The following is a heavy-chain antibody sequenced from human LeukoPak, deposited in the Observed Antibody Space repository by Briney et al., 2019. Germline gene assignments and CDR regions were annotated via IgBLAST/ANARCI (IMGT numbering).Heavy chain of an antibody. V-gene: IGHV3-23*01. D-gene: IGHD3-10*01. CDR3: AKTGFGTLGRMDV. CDR2: ISGSGEAT. Sequence: GASLRLSCAASGLSFSNYAMTWVRQPPGKGLEWVSAISGSGEATYYADSVKGRFTISRDNSKNTLYLQMNSLRAEDTAVYYCAKTGFGTLGRMDVWGKGTTVTVSS. J-gene: IGHJ6*04. CDR1: GLSFSNYA.